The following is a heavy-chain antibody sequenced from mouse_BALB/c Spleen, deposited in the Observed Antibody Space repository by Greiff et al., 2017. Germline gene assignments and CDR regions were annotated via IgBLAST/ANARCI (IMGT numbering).Heavy chain of an antibody. CDR1: GYTFTSYT. J-gene: IGHJ2*01. Sequence: QVQLQQSAAELARPGASVKMSCKASGYTFTSYTMHWVKQRPGQGLEWIGYINPSSGYTEYNQKFKDKTTLTADKSSSTAYMQLSSLTSEDSAVYCCARGGMMTYFDYWGQGTTLTVSS. CDR3: ARGGMMTYFDY. D-gene: IGHD2-3*01. CDR2: INPSSGYT. V-gene: IGHV1-4*02.